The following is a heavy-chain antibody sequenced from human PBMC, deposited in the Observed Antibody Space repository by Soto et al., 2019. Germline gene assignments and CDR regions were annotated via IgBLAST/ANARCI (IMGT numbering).Heavy chain of an antibody. J-gene: IGHJ4*02. V-gene: IGHV4-4*07. CDR1: GGSISNYY. Sequence: PSETLSLTCTVSGGSISNYYCNWIRQPAGKGLEWIGRIDTSGSTNYNPSLKSRVTMSVDTSKQEFSLKLSSVTVADTALYYCARGGQDFWSGPFDYWGRGALVTVSS. CDR3: ARGGQDFWSGPFDY. CDR2: IDTSGST. D-gene: IGHD3-3*01.